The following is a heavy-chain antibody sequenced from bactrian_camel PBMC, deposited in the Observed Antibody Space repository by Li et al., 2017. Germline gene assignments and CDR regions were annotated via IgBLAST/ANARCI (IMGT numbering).Heavy chain of an antibody. CDR3: AAARHARYYPDYAATPARYNF. J-gene: IGHJ4*01. D-gene: IGHD2*01. V-gene: IGHV3S1*01. CDR2: LWTGDGST. Sequence: HVQLVESGGSSVQAGGSLRLSCATSRYIVRSACMGWFRDVPGKGREGIAGLWTGDGSTYYSDSVKGRYTISQDSAQNTYLQMDRLKPEDTAMYYCAAARHARYYPDYAATPARYNFWGQGTQVTVS. CDR1: RYIVRSAC.